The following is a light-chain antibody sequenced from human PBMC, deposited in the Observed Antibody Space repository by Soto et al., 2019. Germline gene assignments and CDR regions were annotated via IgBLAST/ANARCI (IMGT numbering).Light chain of an antibody. CDR3: QQSYSTPWT. CDR2: GAS. Sequence: IVLTQSPGTLSLSPGERATLSCRASQSVTTQLAWYQQKPGQAPRLIIHGASSRATGVPDRITGSGSGTDFTLTISSLQPEDFGTYFCQQSYSTPWTFAQGTKVEIK. J-gene: IGKJ1*01. CDR1: QSVTTQ. V-gene: IGKV3-20*01.